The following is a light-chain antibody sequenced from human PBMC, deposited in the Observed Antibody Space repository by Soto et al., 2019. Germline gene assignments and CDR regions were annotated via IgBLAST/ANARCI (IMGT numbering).Light chain of an antibody. J-gene: IGLJ1*01. Sequence: QSALTQPPSVSGSPGQSVTISCTGTSSDVGSYNRVSWYQQPPGTAPKLMIYEVSNRPSGVPDRFSGSKSGNTASLTISWLQAEDEDDYYCDSYTSTNTYVFGTGTKLTVL. V-gene: IGLV2-18*02. CDR3: DSYTSTNTYV. CDR1: SSDVGSYNR. CDR2: EVS.